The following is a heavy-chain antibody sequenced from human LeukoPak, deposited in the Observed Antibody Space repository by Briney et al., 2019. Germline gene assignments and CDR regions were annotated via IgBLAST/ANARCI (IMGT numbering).Heavy chain of an antibody. D-gene: IGHD5-18*01. CDR1: GFTFNSYV. Sequence: PGRSLRLSCAASGFTFNSYVMHWVRQAPGKGLEWVAVISYDGSNQYYADSVKGRFTISRDNAKNSLYLQMNSLRAEDTAVYYCARGTAMVTNWGQGTLVTVSS. J-gene: IGHJ4*02. CDR3: ARGTAMVTN. CDR2: ISYDGSNQ. V-gene: IGHV3-30*03.